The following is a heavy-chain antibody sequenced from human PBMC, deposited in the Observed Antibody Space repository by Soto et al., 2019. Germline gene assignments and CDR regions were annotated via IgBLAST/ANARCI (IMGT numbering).Heavy chain of an antibody. CDR1: GFTFSSYA. CDR2: ISGSGGST. V-gene: IGHV3-23*01. D-gene: IGHD2-2*01. CDR3: AKYSPLGYCSSYTCDVGRFEY. Sequence: PGGSRRLSCATSGFTFSSYALSWVRQAPGKGLEWVSAISGSGGSTYYADSVKGRFTISSDNSKNTLYLQMNSLRAEDTAVYYCAKYSPLGYCSSYTCDVGRFEYWGQGRRVTV. J-gene: IGHJ4*02.